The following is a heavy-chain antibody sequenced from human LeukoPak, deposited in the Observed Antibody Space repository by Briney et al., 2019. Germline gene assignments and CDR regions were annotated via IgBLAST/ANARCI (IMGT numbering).Heavy chain of an antibody. CDR1: GFRFSDYI. V-gene: IGHV3-48*04. CDR3: ARDPRCINFDY. Sequence: GGSLRLSCAASGFRFSDYIMSWVRQAPGKGLEWVSYISGSSDTIYYAASVNGRVTDSRDNAKNSLYLQMNSLTAEDTAVYYCARDPRCINFDYWGQGTLVTVSS. J-gene: IGHJ4*02. CDR2: ISGSSDTI.